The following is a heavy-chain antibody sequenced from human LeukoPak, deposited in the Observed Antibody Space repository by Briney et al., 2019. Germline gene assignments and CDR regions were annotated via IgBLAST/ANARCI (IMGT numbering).Heavy chain of an antibody. CDR1: GFTFDDYG. D-gene: IGHD2-2*01. V-gene: IGHV3-20*04. CDR2: INWNGGST. J-gene: IGHJ4*02. CDR3: AREPHPSMDPHGALKY. Sequence: GGSLRLSCAASGFTFDDYGMSWVRQAPGKGLEWVSGINWNGGSTGYADSVKGRFTISRDNAKNSLYLQMNSLRAEDTALYYCAREPHPSMDPHGALKYWGQGTLVTVSS.